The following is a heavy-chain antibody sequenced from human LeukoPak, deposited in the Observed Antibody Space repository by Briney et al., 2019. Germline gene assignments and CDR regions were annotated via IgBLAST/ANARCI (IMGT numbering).Heavy chain of an antibody. CDR1: GFTFSNAW. J-gene: IGHJ1*01. V-gene: IGHV3-15*01. D-gene: IGHD1-14*01. Sequence: GGSLGLSCAASGFTFSNAWMSWVRQAPGKGLEWVGRIKSKTDGGTTDYAAPVKGRFTISRDDSKNTLYLQMNSLKTEDTAVYYCTTTVRRALYFQHWRQGTLVTVSS. CDR2: IKSKTDGGTT. CDR3: TTTVRRALYFQH.